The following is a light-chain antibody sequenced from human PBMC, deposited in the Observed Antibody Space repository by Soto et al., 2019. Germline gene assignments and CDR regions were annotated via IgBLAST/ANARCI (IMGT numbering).Light chain of an antibody. V-gene: IGKV3-20*01. CDR2: GTS. CDR1: QSVSSS. CDR3: QQYGSSGT. J-gene: IGKJ1*01. Sequence: EIVLTQSPATLSLSPGERPTLSCRASQSVSSSLAWYQQKPGQAPXXLLYGTSSRATGIPERFSGSGSGTDFTLTISRLEPEDFAVDDCQQYGSSGTFGQGTKVDI.